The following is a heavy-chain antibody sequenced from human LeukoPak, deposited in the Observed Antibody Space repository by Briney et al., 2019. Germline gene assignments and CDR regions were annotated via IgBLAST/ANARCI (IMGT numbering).Heavy chain of an antibody. CDR3: ARDDCSGGSCYLVVDQH. V-gene: IGHV1-18*01. D-gene: IGHD2-15*01. CDR1: GYTFTSYG. CDR2: ISVYNGNT. J-gene: IGHJ1*01. Sequence: ASVKVSCKASGYTFTSYGISWVRQAPGQGLEWMGWISVYNGNTNYAQKLQGRVTMTTDTSTSTAYMELRSLRSDDTAVYYCARDDCSGGSCYLVVDQHWGQGTLVTVSS.